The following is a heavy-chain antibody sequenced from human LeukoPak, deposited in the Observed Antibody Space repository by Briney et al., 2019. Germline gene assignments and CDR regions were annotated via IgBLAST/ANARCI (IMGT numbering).Heavy chain of an antibody. Sequence: ASVKVSCKASGYTFTGHYMHWVRQAPGQGLEWMGWINPNSGGTNYAQKFQGRVTMTRDTSISTAYMELSRLRSDDTAVYYCARIPYGDYTDYFDYWGQGTLVTVSS. CDR2: INPNSGGT. CDR3: ARIPYGDYTDYFDY. CDR1: GYTFTGHY. V-gene: IGHV1-2*02. J-gene: IGHJ4*02. D-gene: IGHD4-17*01.